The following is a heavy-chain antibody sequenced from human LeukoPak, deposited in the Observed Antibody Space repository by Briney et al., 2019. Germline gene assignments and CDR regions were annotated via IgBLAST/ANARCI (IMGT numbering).Heavy chain of an antibody. CDR3: ARGPHYDFQLDY. CDR2: IYYSGST. V-gene: IGHV4-61*01. CDR1: GGSISSSNYY. Sequence: SETLSLTCTVSGGSISSSNYYWSWIRQPPGKGLEWIGYIYYSGSTNYNPSLKSRVTISVDTSKNQFSLKLSSVTAADTAVYYCARGPHYDFQLDYWGQGTLVTVSS. D-gene: IGHD3-3*01. J-gene: IGHJ4*02.